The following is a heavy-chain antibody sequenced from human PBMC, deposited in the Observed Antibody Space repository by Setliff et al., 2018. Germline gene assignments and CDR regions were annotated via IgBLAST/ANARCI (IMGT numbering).Heavy chain of an antibody. CDR3: ALEEYTSRWTKRFDP. J-gene: IGHJ5*02. Sequence: GASVKVSCKASGGTFSSYVISWVREAPGQGLEWMGGIIPMFGTNYAQKFQGRVTITADESTSTAYMELSSLGSDDTAVYYCALEEYTSRWTKRFDPWGQGTLVTVSS. CDR2: IIPMFGT. V-gene: IGHV1-69*13. CDR1: GGTFSSYV. D-gene: IGHD6-13*01.